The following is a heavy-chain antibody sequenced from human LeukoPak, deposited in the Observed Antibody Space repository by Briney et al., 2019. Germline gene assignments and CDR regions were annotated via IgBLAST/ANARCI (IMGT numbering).Heavy chain of an antibody. Sequence: PGGSLRLSCAASGFTFSSYSMNWVRKAPGKGLEWIGSVSYSGTTYYNTSLRSRVAISIDTSRNQFSLKLTSVTAADTAVYYCTRETPAVRNNCFDPWGQGTLVTVSS. D-gene: IGHD2-2*01. V-gene: IGHV4-59*05. CDR3: TRETPAVRNNCFDP. CDR2: VSYSGTT. CDR1: GFTFSSYSMN. J-gene: IGHJ5*02.